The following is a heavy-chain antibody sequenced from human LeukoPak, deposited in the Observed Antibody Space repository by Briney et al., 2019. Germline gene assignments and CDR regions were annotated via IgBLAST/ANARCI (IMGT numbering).Heavy chain of an antibody. V-gene: IGHV3-74*01. Sequence: GGSPRLSCAASGFYLSAYWMHWVRQVPGKGLVWVSRKSSDGSNTNYADSVKGRFTVSRDNAKNTLYLQMNSLRVEDTAVYYCARGRGPYGWFDPWGQGTLVTVSS. J-gene: IGHJ5*02. CDR3: ARGRGPYGWFDP. CDR1: GFYLSAYW. D-gene: IGHD3-10*01. CDR2: KSSDGSNT.